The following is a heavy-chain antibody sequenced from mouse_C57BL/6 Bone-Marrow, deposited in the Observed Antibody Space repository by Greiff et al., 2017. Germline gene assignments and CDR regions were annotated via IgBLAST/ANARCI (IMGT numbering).Heavy chain of an antibody. J-gene: IGHJ1*03. CDR3: ASFWYIDV. V-gene: IGHV1-69*01. CDR1: GYTFTSYW. Sequence: QVQLQQPGAELVIPGASVKLSCKASGYTFTSYWMHWVKQRPGQGLEWIGAIDPSDSYTNYNQKFKGKSTLTVDKSSSTAYMQLSSLTSEDSAVYYCASFWYIDVWGTGTTVTVSS. CDR2: IDPSDSYT.